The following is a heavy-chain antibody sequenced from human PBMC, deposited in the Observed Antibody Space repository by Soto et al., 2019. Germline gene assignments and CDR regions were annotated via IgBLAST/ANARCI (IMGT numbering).Heavy chain of an antibody. J-gene: IGHJ4*02. CDR2: IYPGDSET. CDR3: ARRGCCWSLFDY. Sequence: GQLKKIPRQGSGYSFGGYWGGRVRQKPGKGLEWMGIIYPGDSETRYSPGFQGQVTMSADKSISTAYLQWSSLEASESSMYYCARRGCCWSLFDYWGPGTQVTVSS. D-gene: IGHD6-13*01. V-gene: IGHV5-51*01. CDR1: GYSFGGYW.